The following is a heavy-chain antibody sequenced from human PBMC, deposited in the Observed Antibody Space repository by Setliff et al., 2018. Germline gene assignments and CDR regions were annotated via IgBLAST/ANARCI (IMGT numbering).Heavy chain of an antibody. CDR1: GFIFSPYT. V-gene: IGHV3-23*01. D-gene: IGHD4-4*01. J-gene: IGHJ3*01. Sequence: GESLKISCAVSGFIFSPYTTTWVRQAPGKGVEWVAAISIHEDKTYYADSVKGRFTISRDISKNTLSLQLNSLRAEDTAVYYCAKQRTITFSNDAFDVWGQGTMVTVSS. CDR3: AKQRTITFSNDAFDV. CDR2: ISIHEDKT.